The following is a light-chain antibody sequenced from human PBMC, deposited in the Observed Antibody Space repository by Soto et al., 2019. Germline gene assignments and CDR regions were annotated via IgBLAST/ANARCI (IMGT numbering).Light chain of an antibody. J-gene: IGKJ5*01. Sequence: EIVLTQSPATLSLSPGERVTLSCRASQSVSSYLAWYQQKPGQAPRLLIYDSFNRATGIPARFSGSGSGTDFTLTISSLEPEDFAVYYCQQRSTWPVTFGQGTRLEIK. CDR1: QSVSSY. V-gene: IGKV3-11*01. CDR2: DSF. CDR3: QQRSTWPVT.